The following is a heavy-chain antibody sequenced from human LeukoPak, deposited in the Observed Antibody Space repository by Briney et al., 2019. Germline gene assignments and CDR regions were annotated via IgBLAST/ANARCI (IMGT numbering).Heavy chain of an antibody. J-gene: IGHJ4*02. Sequence: ASETLSLTCTVSGGSISSYYWSWIRQPPGKGLEWIGYIYYSGSTNYNPSLKSRVTISVDTSKNQFSLKLSSVTAADTAVYYCARSSYYDSSGPYYFDYWGQGTLVTVSS. D-gene: IGHD3-22*01. V-gene: IGHV4-59*01. CDR1: GGSISSYY. CDR2: IYYSGST. CDR3: ARSSYYDSSGPYYFDY.